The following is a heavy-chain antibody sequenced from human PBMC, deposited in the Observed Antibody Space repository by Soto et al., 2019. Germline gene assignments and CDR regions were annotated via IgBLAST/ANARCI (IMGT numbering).Heavy chain of an antibody. CDR2: IYYTGST. V-gene: IGHV4-59*01. Sequence: SETLSLTCNVSGGSIFNYYWSWSRQPPGKGLEWIGNIYYTGSTNYSPSLRSRVTISVDTSKNQFSLKMTSVTAADAALYYCARVMVGDHSFDTWGHGTPVTVSS. J-gene: IGHJ4*01. CDR1: GGSIFNYY. D-gene: IGHD1-26*01. CDR3: ARVMVGDHSFDT.